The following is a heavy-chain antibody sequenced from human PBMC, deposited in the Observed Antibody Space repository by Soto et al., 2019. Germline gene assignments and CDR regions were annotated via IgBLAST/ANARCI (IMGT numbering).Heavy chain of an antibody. CDR3: SGGFPSSGWYDDY. J-gene: IGHJ4*02. CDR2: IYPGDSDT. V-gene: IGHV5-51*01. D-gene: IGHD6-19*01. Sequence: PGESLKISCKGSGYSFPSYWIGWVRQMPGKGLEWMGMIYPGDSDTRYSPSFQGQVTMSADKSISTAYLQWGSLKASDTAMYFCSGGFPSSGWYDDYWGQGTLVTVSS. CDR1: GYSFPSYW.